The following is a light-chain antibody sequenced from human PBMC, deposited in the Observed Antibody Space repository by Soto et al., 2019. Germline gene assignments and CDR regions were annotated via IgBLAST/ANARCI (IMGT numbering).Light chain of an antibody. J-gene: IGLJ3*02. CDR2: DVT. CDR3: CSYAVANTLV. V-gene: IGLV2-11*01. CDR1: GSDIGTYNF. Sequence: QSVLTQPRSVSGSPGQSVTFSCIGTGSDIGTYNFVSWYQQNPGKAPKLLIYDVTKRPSGVPDRFSGSKSGNTASLTISGLQSEDEADYYCCSYAVANTLVFGGGTQLTVL.